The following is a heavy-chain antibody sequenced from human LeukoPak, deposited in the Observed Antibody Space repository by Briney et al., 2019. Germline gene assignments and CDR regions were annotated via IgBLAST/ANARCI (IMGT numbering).Heavy chain of an antibody. V-gene: IGHV1-8*01. CDR3: ARGRKTRRSYYYYYYMDV. J-gene: IGHJ6*03. CDR2: MNPNSGNT. CDR1: GYTFTSYD. Sequence: ASVKVSCKASGYTFTSYDINWVRQATGQGLEWMGWMNPNSGNTGYAQKFQGRVTMTRNTSISTAYMELSSLRSEDTAVYYCARGRKTRRSYYYYYYMDVWGKGTTVTISS. D-gene: IGHD3-10*01.